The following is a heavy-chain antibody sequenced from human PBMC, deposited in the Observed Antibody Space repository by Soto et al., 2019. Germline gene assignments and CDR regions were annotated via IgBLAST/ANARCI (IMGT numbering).Heavy chain of an antibody. V-gene: IGHV1-69*06. CDR3: ARADYYYGSGSEYHYYYGMDV. CDR2: IIPIFGTA. CDR1: GGTFSSYA. D-gene: IGHD3-10*01. Sequence: SVKVSCKASGGTFSSYAISWVRQAPGQGLEWMGGIIPIFGTANYAQKFQGRVTITADKSTSTAYMELSSLGSEDTAVYYCARADYYYGSGSEYHYYYGMDVWGQGTTVTVSS. J-gene: IGHJ6*02.